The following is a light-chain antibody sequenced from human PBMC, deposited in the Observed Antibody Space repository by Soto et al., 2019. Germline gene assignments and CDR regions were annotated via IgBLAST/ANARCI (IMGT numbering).Light chain of an antibody. CDR1: QSVTNS. Sequence: EIVLTQSPAILSLSPGGRATLSCRASQSVTNSLAWYQQKPGQAPRLLIYHASNRATGVPARFSGSGSGTDFTLTISSLEPADFAVYYCQQRRTFGQGTKVDIK. J-gene: IGKJ1*01. V-gene: IGKV3-11*01. CDR3: QQRRT. CDR2: HAS.